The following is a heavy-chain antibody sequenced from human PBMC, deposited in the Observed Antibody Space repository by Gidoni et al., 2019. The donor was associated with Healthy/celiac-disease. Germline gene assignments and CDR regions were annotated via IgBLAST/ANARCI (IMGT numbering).Heavy chain of an antibody. CDR3: ARDSGESQFYYYYGMDV. V-gene: IGHV4-61*02. CDR1: GCSISRGSYY. Sequence: QVQLQESGPGLVKPSQTLSLTCTVPGCSISRGSYYWSWIRQPAGKGLEWIGRIYTSGSTNYNPSLKSRVTISVDTSKNQFSLKLSSVTAADTAVYYCARDSGESQFYYYYGMDVWGQGTTVTVSS. D-gene: IGHD3-10*01. J-gene: IGHJ6*02. CDR2: IYTSGST.